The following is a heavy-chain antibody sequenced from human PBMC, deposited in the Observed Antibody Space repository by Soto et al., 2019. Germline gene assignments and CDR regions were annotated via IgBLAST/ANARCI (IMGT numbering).Heavy chain of an antibody. V-gene: IGHV1-24*01. J-gene: IGHJ1*01. CDR1: GYSLTELS. CDR2: FDPEDGET. D-gene: IGHD3-22*01. CDR3: ATDHRFAADNYYDSSGPHEYFRH. Sequence: ASVKVSCKVSGYSLTELSMHWVRQAPGKGLEWMGGFDPEDGETIYAQKFQGRVTMTEDTSTDTAYMELSSLRSEDTAVYYCATDHRFAADNYYDSSGPHEYFRHWGQGTLVTVSS.